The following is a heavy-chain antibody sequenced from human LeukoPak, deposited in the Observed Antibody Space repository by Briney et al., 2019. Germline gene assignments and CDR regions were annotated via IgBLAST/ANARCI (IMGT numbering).Heavy chain of an antibody. CDR2: ISNDGNKK. CDR3: ARDPFHLLILFDH. Sequence: GRSLRLSCAASGFPFSTYAMHWVRQAPGKGLEWVALISNDGNKKYYADSVKGRFTISRDNSKNTLFLQMNSLRTEDTAVYYCARDPFHLLILFDHWGQGTLVTVSS. V-gene: IGHV3-30-3*01. CDR1: GFPFSTYA. J-gene: IGHJ4*02. D-gene: IGHD2/OR15-2a*01.